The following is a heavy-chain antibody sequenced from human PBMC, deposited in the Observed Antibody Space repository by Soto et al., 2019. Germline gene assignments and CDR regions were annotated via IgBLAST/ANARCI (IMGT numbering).Heavy chain of an antibody. J-gene: IGHJ5*02. D-gene: IGHD6-19*01. CDR3: ARVGSGWSNWFDP. Sequence: EVQLVESGGGLVQPGGSLRLSCAASGFTFSSYSMNWVRQAPGKGLEWVSYISSSSSTIYYADSVKGRFTISRDNAKNSLYLQINSLRDEDTAVYYCARVGSGWSNWFDPWGQGTLVTVSS. V-gene: IGHV3-48*02. CDR2: ISSSSSTI. CDR1: GFTFSSYS.